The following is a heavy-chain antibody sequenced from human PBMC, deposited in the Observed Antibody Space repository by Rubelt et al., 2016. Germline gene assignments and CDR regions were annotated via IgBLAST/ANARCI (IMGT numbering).Heavy chain of an antibody. J-gene: IGHJ3*02. CDR2: IKSKTDGGTT. CDR1: SNAW. D-gene: IGHD5-24*01. V-gene: IGHV3-15*07. Sequence: SNAWMNWVRQAPGKGLEWVGRIKSKTDGGTTDYAAPVKGRFTISRDDSKNTLYLQMNCLKTEDTAVYYCTTDRFDRERWLSDAFDIWGQGTMVTVSS. CDR3: TTDRFDRERWLSDAFDI.